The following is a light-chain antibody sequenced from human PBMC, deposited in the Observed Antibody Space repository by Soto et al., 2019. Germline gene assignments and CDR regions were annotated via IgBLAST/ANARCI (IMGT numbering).Light chain of an antibody. CDR3: HQRTNWRYT. CDR1: QSVSSY. CDR2: DTS. Sequence: EIVLTQSPATLSLSPGERATLSCRASQSVSSYLAWYQQKPGQAPRLLIYDTSNRATGIPARFSGRGSGTDFTLTVSSREPEDFAVYYCHQRTNWRYTFGQGTKLEIK. J-gene: IGKJ2*01. V-gene: IGKV3-11*01.